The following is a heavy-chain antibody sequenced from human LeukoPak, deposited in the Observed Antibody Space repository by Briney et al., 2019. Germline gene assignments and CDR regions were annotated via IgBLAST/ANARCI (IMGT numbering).Heavy chain of an antibody. CDR3: ATSRGYCSSTSCRDDYYFDY. Sequence: GASVKVSCKASGYTFTGYYMHWVRQAPGQGLECMGWINPNSGGTNYAQKFQGRVTMTRDTSISTAYMKPSRLRSDDTAVYYCATSRGYCSSTSCRDDYYFDYWGQGTLVTVSS. V-gene: IGHV1-2*02. CDR1: GYTFTGYY. D-gene: IGHD2-2*01. J-gene: IGHJ4*02. CDR2: INPNSGGT.